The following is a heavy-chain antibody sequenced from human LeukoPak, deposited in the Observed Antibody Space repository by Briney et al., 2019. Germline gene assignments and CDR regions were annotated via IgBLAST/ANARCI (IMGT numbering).Heavy chain of an antibody. CDR1: GFTFSSYW. CDR2: ISGSGGST. V-gene: IGHV3-23*01. J-gene: IGHJ1*01. Sequence: GGSLRLSCAASGFTFSSYWMHWVRQAPGKGLEWVSAISGSGGSTYYADSVKGRFTISRDNSKNTLYLQMNSLRAEDTAVYYCAKARGDYGDYVGYFQHWGQGTLVTVSS. CDR3: AKARGDYGDYVGYFQH. D-gene: IGHD4-17*01.